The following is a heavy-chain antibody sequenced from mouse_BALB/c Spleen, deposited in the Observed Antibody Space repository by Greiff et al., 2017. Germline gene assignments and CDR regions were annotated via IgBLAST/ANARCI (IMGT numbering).Heavy chain of an antibody. CDR3: AISTITGTGGAMDY. CDR1: GFTFSSYA. CDR2: ISSGGSYT. J-gene: IGHJ4*01. V-gene: IGHV5-9-4*01. Sequence: EVQLVESGGGLVKPGGSLKLSCAASGFTFSSYAMSWVRQSPEKRLEWVAEISSGGSYTYYPDTVTGRFTISRDNAKNTLYLEMSSLRSEDTAMYYCAISTITGTGGAMDYWGQGTSVTVSS. D-gene: IGHD2-1*01.